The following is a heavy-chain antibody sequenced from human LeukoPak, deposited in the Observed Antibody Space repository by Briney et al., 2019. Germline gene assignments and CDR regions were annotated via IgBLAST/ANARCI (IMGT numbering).Heavy chain of an antibody. D-gene: IGHD2-15*01. Sequence: GGSLRLSCAASGFTFSDYYMSWIRQAPGKVLEWVSYISSSGSTIYYADSVKGRFTISRDNAKNSLYLQMNSMRAEDTAVYYCARVCGGSCNDAFDIWGQGTMVTVSS. CDR3: ARVCGGSCNDAFDI. J-gene: IGHJ3*02. CDR1: GFTFSDYY. CDR2: ISSSGSTI. V-gene: IGHV3-11*04.